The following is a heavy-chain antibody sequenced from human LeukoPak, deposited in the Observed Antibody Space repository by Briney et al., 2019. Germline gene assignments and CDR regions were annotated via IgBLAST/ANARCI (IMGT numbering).Heavy chain of an antibody. CDR2: FIPIFGTA. CDR3: AREVSSKEIGVVIFLRPNWFDP. Sequence: SVKVSCKASGCTFSSYAISWVRQAPGQGLGWMGGFIPIFGTANYAQKVQGRVTITADESTSTAYMELSSLRSEDTAVYYCAREVSSKEIGVVIFLRPNWFDPWGQGTLVTVSS. D-gene: IGHD3-3*01. J-gene: IGHJ5*02. V-gene: IGHV1-69*01. CDR1: GCTFSSYA.